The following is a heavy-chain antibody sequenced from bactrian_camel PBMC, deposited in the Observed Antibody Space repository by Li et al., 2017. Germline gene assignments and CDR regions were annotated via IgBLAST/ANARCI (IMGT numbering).Heavy chain of an antibody. CDR2: VDGTGNT. D-gene: IGHD4*01. J-gene: IGHJ6*01. CDR3: AAEFLPGCLTSWATMKHNF. Sequence: HVQLVESGGASVQTGGSLRLSCAFSGNTRNTHCMAWFRQAPGKEREGVAFVDGTGNTAVADSVKGRFTISKDNAGNSLFLHMTNLKPEDTAMYYCAAEFLPGCLTSWATMKHNFGGRGTQVTVSS. CDR1: GNTRNTHC. V-gene: IGHV3S53*01.